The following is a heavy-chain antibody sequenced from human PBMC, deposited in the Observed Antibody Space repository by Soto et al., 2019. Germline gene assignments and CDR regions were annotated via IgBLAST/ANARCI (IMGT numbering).Heavy chain of an antibody. CDR2: IYYSGST. CDR3: ARHLDYDYIWGRGGYFDY. CDR1: GGSISSSSYY. Sequence: QLQLQESGPGLVKPSETLSLTCTVSGGSISSSSYYWGWIRQPPGKGLEWIGSIYYSGSTYYNPSLKSRVTISVDTSKNQFSLKLSSVTAADTAVYYCARHLDYDYIWGRGGYFDYWGQGTLVTVSS. V-gene: IGHV4-39*01. J-gene: IGHJ4*02. D-gene: IGHD3-16*01.